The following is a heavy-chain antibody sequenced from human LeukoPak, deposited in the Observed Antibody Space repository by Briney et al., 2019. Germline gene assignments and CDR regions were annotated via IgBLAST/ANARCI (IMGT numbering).Heavy chain of an antibody. CDR1: GFTFNSYW. D-gene: IGHD3-10*01. Sequence: GGSLRLSCAATGFTFNSYWMSWVRQAPGKGLEWVSVIYSGGSTYYADSVKGRFTISRDNSKNTLYLQMNSLRAEDTAVYYCARTMVRGVKFALHDAFDIWGQGTMVTVSS. J-gene: IGHJ3*02. V-gene: IGHV3-53*01. CDR2: IYSGGST. CDR3: ARTMVRGVKFALHDAFDI.